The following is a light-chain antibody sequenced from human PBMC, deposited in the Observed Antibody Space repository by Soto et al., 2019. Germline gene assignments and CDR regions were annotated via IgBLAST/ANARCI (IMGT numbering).Light chain of an antibody. CDR2: DTS. CDR3: LLYYRGAQPRAI. Sequence: AVVTQEPSLTVSPGGTVTLTCASSTGAVTGGYYPNWFQRKPGQAPRPLISDTSHKHSWTPARFSGSLRGGRGVLTLAGAQPEDDAVYYCLLYYRGAQPRAIFGGGTKLTVL. V-gene: IGLV7-43*01. J-gene: IGLJ2*01. CDR1: TGAVTGGYY.